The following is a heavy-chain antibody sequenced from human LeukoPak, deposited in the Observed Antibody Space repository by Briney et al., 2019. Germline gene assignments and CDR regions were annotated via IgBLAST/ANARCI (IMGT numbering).Heavy chain of an antibody. J-gene: IGHJ4*02. CDR1: GGSFSGYY. CDR3: ATRSYSSGYLYYFDY. D-gene: IGHD3-22*01. CDR2: INHSGST. Sequence: PSETLSLTCAVYGGSFSGYYWSWIRQPPGKGLEWIGEINHSGSTNYNPSLKSRVTISVDTSKNQFSLKLSSVTAADTAVYYCATRSYSSGYLYYFDYWAREPWSPSPQ. V-gene: IGHV4-34*01.